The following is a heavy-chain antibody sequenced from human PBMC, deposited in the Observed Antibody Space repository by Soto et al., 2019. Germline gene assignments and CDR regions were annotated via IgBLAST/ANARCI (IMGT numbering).Heavy chain of an antibody. CDR1: GYTFTNSG. J-gene: IGHJ5*02. Sequence: SVKVSCKASGYTFTNSGISWVRQAPGQGLEWMGGIIPIFGTANYAQKFQGRVTITADESTSTAYMELSSLRSEDTAVYYCARGSEYSNYSFDPWGQGTLVTVSS. CDR3: ARGSEYSNYSFDP. D-gene: IGHD4-4*01. V-gene: IGHV1-69*13. CDR2: IIPIFGTA.